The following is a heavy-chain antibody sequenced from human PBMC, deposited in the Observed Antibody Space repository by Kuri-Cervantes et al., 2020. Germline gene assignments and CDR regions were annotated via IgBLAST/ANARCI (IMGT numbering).Heavy chain of an antibody. D-gene: IGHD3-10*01. CDR2: IKQDGSEK. CDR1: GFTFSSYW. J-gene: IGHJ4*02. V-gene: IGHV3-7*01. Sequence: GESLKISCAASGFTFSSYWMSWVRQASGKGLEWVANIKQDGSEKYYVDSVKGRFTISRDNAKNSLYLQMNSLRAEDTAVYFCANWRGGGDYWGQGTLVTVSS. CDR3: ANWRGGGDY.